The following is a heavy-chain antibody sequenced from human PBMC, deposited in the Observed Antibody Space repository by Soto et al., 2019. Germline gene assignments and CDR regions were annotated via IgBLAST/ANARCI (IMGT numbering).Heavy chain of an antibody. V-gene: IGHV3-33*01. D-gene: IGHD7-27*01. CDR2: IWYDGSNK. CDR1: GFTFSSYG. J-gene: IGHJ4*02. CDR3: ASTPPNWGSGSDY. Sequence: QVQLVESGGGVVQPGRSLRLSCAASGFTFSSYGMHWVRQAPGKGLEWVAVIWYDGSNKYYADSVKVRFPISRDKSKNTLYLQMNSLRAEDTAVYYCASTPPNWGSGSDYWGQGTLVTVS.